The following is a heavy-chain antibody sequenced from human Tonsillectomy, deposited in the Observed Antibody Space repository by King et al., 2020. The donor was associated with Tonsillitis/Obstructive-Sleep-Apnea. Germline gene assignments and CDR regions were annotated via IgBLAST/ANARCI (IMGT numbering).Heavy chain of an antibody. CDR1: GGSVSSSSYY. Sequence: QLQESGPGLVKPSETLSLTCTVSGGSVSSSSYYWGWIRQPPGKGLEWIATIYYNGITYFNPPLKSRVTMSVDTSKNQFSLKLTSVTAADTAVYYCVRPHEDGDGQYYYYMDVWGKGSTVTVS. J-gene: IGHJ6*03. V-gene: IGHV4-39*01. CDR2: IYYNGIT. CDR3: VRPHEDGDGQYYYYMDV. D-gene: IGHD4-17*01.